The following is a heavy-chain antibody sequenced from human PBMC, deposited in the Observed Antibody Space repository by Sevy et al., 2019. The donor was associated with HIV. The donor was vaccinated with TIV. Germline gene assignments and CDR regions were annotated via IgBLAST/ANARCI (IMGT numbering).Heavy chain of an antibody. CDR2: IYPDDSDT. D-gene: IGHD3-22*01. V-gene: IGHV5-51*01. CDR3: ATSRSGYLDSSGYYIY. CDR1: GYSFTSHW. J-gene: IGHJ4*02. Sequence: GGSLRLSCRGSGYSFTSHWIGWVRHMPGKGLEWMGIIYPDDSDTRYSPSFQGQVTFSADKSISTAYLQWGSLKASDTAMYYCATSRSGYLDSSGYYIYWGQGTLVTVSS.